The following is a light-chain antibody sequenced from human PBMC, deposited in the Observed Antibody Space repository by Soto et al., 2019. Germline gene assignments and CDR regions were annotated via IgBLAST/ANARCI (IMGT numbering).Light chain of an antibody. CDR2: ATS. CDR1: QTVSTY. Sequence: DTQMNQCTSSMSASVGDRISITGRASQTVSTYLNWYQQKTGKAPTLLISATSTLPSGVPSRFSGSGSRTEFTLTITSLQPEDFSTDYCQQTYTNPRTFGQGTKVDI. V-gene: IGKV1-39*01. CDR3: QQTYTNPRT. J-gene: IGKJ1*01.